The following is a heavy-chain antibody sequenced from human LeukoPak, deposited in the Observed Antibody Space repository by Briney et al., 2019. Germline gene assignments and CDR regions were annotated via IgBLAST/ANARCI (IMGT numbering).Heavy chain of an antibody. J-gene: IGHJ4*02. CDR3: AKGRRGYSIYYFDY. V-gene: IGHV3-23*01. CDR1: GFTFSSYG. CDR2: ISGTGDST. Sequence: HPGGSLRLSCAASGFTFSSYGMIWVRQAPGKGLEWVSGISGTGDSTYYADSVKGRFTISRDNSKNTLYLQMNSLRAEDTAVYYCAKGRRGYSIYYFDYWGQGTLVTVSS. D-gene: IGHD6-25*01.